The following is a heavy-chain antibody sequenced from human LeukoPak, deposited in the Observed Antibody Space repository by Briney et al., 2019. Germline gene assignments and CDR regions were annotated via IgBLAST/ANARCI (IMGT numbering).Heavy chain of an antibody. D-gene: IGHD1-26*01. Sequence: SGGSLRLSCTASGLTFSTSGFNWVRQAPGKGLEWVSVISGSGGSTYYADSVRGRFTISRDNSKNTLYLQMNSLRAEDTAVYYCAKGLYSGSYDGFDSWGQGALVTVSS. CDR3: AKGLYSGSYDGFDS. CDR1: GLTFSTSG. J-gene: IGHJ4*02. CDR2: ISGSGGST. V-gene: IGHV3-23*01.